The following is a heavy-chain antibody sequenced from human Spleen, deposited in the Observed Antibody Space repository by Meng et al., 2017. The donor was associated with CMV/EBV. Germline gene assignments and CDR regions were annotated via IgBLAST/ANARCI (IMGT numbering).Heavy chain of an antibody. Sequence: LSCAASGITFSGSAMHWVSQASGEGVGWIESIRSKAESYATAYAMSVKGRLTISRDDSKNTAYLQMNSLKTEDTAVYYCTQDYNFDYWGQGTLVTVSS. V-gene: IGHV3-73*01. CDR2: IRSKAESYAT. CDR3: TQDYNFDY. CDR1: GITFSGSA. D-gene: IGHD4-11*01. J-gene: IGHJ4*02.